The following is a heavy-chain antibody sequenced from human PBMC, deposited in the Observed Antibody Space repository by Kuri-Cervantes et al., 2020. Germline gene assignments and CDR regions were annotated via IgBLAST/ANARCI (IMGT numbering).Heavy chain of an antibody. Sequence: GESLKISCAASGFTFSSYGMHWVRQAPGKGLEWVAVIWYDGSNKYYADSGKGRFTISRDNSKNTLYLQMNSLRAEGTAVYYCARDSGWYGRDWFDPWGQGTLVTVSS. D-gene: IGHD6-19*01. CDR2: IWYDGSNK. CDR1: GFTFSSYG. V-gene: IGHV3-33*01. J-gene: IGHJ5*02. CDR3: ARDSGWYGRDWFDP.